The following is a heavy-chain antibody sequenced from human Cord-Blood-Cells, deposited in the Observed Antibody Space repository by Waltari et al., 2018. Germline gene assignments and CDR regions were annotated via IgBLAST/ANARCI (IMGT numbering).Heavy chain of an antibody. D-gene: IGHD1-26*01. V-gene: IGHV3-23*04. J-gene: IGHJ4*02. Sequence: EVQLVESGGGLVQPGGSLRLSCAASGFTFSSSAMSCVRQAAGKGLEWVSAISGSGGSTYYADSVKGWFTISRDNSKNTLYLQMNSLRAEDTAVYYCAKVYSGSSYFDYWGQGTLVTVSS. CDR2: ISGSGGST. CDR3: AKVYSGSSYFDY. CDR1: GFTFSSSA.